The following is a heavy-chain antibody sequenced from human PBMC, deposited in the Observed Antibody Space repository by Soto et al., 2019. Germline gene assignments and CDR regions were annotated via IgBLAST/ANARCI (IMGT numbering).Heavy chain of an antibody. Sequence: QVQLVESGGGVVQPGRSLRLSCAASGFTFSSYGMHWVRQAPGKGLEWVAVIWYDGSNKYYADSVKGRFTISRDNSKNTLYLQMNSLRAEDTAVYYCARDGGDGGYAPVAFDIWGQGTMVTVSS. D-gene: IGHD5-12*01. CDR1: GFTFSSYG. CDR2: IWYDGSNK. J-gene: IGHJ3*02. CDR3: ARDGGDGGYAPVAFDI. V-gene: IGHV3-33*01.